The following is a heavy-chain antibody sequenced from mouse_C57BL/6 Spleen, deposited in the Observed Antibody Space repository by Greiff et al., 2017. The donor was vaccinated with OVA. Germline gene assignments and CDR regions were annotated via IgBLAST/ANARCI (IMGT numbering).Heavy chain of an antibody. Sequence: QVQLQQSGPELVKPGASVKISCKASGYAFSSSWMNWVKQRPGKGLEWIGRIYPGDGDTNYNGKFKGKATLTADKASSTAYMQLSSLTSEDSAVYFCARPYYYGFDYWGQGTTLTVSS. V-gene: IGHV1-82*01. CDR2: IYPGDGDT. D-gene: IGHD1-1*01. CDR1: GYAFSSSW. J-gene: IGHJ2*01. CDR3: ARPYYYGFDY.